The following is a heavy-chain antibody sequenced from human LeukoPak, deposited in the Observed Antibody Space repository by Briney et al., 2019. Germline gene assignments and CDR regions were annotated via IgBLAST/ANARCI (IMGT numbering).Heavy chain of an antibody. V-gene: IGHV3-30*03. CDR1: GLTFSSYA. Sequence: GRSLRLSCAASGLTFSSYAMHWGRQAPGKGREGGAVISYDGINKYYADSLKGRVTTSRENSKKTLYLQMTSLRAEDTAVYYCARDPYSSSWNWFDPWGKGTLVTVSS. CDR3: ARDPYSSSWNWFDP. D-gene: IGHD6-13*01. CDR2: ISYDGINK. J-gene: IGHJ5*02.